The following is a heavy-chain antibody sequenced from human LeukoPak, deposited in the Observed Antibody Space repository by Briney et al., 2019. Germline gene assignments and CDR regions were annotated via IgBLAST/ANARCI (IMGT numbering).Heavy chain of an antibody. CDR1: EGTFTNYA. V-gene: IGHV1-69*06. J-gene: IGHJ6*03. CDR3: ARMGYCSGGSCYVYYYYYMDV. CDR2: VISKFASA. Sequence: GASVKVSCKASEGTFTNYAISWARQAPGQGLEWMGTVISKFASANYAQKFQGRVTITADKSTSTAYMQLNSLRSEDTAMYYCARMGYCSGGSCYVYYYYYMDVWGKGTTVTISS. D-gene: IGHD2-15*01.